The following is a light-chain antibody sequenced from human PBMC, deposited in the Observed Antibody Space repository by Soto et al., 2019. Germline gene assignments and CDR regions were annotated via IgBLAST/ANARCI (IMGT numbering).Light chain of an antibody. CDR1: QYISSW. CDR3: QQYSSYPCT. CDR2: KAS. J-gene: IGKJ1*01. V-gene: IGKV1-5*03. Sequence: DIQMTQSPSTLSASAGDRVIISCRASQYISSWLAWYQQKPGKAPDLLIYKASSLQSGVPSRFSGSGSGTQFTLTISSLQPDDFATYYCQQYSSYPCTFGQGTKVDNK.